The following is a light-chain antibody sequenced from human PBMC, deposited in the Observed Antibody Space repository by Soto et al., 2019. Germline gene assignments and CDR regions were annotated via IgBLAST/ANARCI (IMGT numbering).Light chain of an antibody. Sequence: DIVMTQSPGTLYVSPGEGATLSCRASQSAGTNLAWCQQRPGQAPRLLVYGASTRASGIPPRFSGSGSGTDVTLTISRLQSEDLAVYHCQQLNYWPLISFGGGTRLDIK. CDR3: QQLNYWPLIS. CDR1: QSAGTN. V-gene: IGKV3-15*01. CDR2: GAS. J-gene: IGKJ5*01.